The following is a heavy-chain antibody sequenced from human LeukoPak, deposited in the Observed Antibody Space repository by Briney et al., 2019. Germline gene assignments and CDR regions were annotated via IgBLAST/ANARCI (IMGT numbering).Heavy chain of an antibody. J-gene: IGHJ4*02. Sequence: GGSLRLSCAASGFTFSSYAMSWVRQAPGKGLEWVSAISGSGGSTYYADSVKGRFTISRDNSKNTLYLQMTSLRAEDTAVYYCAKAETFDYGDYVAFDYWGQGNLVTVSS. CDR1: GFTFSSYA. V-gene: IGHV3-23*01. CDR2: ISGSGGST. D-gene: IGHD4-17*01. CDR3: AKAETFDYGDYVAFDY.